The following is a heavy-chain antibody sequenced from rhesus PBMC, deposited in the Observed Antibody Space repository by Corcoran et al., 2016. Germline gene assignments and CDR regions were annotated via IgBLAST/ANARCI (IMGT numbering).Heavy chain of an antibody. J-gene: IGHJ4*01. V-gene: IGHV4-173*01. CDR3: GRACSAGVCYSY. CDR1: DDSISSNY. CDR2: MSYNEDRT. D-gene: IGHD2-39*02. Sequence: QLQLQESGPGLVKPSETLSLTCAVSDDSISSNYWRVIRQAPGKGLEWIGRMSYNEDRTEYNPSLNSRVTFSIDTSKNQFSLKLNSVTAADTAVYFCGRACSAGVCYSYWGQGVLVTVSS.